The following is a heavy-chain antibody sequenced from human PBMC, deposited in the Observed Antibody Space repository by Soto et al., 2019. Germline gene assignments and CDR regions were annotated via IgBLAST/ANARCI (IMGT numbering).Heavy chain of an antibody. V-gene: IGHV3-74*01. CDR1: GFTFSSYW. J-gene: IGHJ6*02. CDR3: ATSRPAATSYYYYGMDV. D-gene: IGHD2-2*01. CDR2: INSDGSST. Sequence: GGSLRLSCAASGFTFSSYWMHWVRQAPGKGLVWVSRINSDGSSTSYADSVKGRFTISRDNAKNTLYLQMNSLRAGDTAVYYCATSRPAATSYYYYGMDVWGQGTTVTVSS.